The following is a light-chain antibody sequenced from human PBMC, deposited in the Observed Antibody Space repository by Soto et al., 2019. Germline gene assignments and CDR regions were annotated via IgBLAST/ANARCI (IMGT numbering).Light chain of an antibody. Sequence: QSVLTQPDSVSGSPGQSVAISCTAASSDIGNYNYVSWYQQRPGKVPKLIIHDVSDRPSGVSDRFSGSKSGNTASLTISGLQAEDGADYYCSSYTTTSTYVLGTGTKVT. CDR2: DVS. J-gene: IGLJ1*01. CDR3: SSYTTTSTYV. CDR1: SSDIGNYNY. V-gene: IGLV2-14*03.